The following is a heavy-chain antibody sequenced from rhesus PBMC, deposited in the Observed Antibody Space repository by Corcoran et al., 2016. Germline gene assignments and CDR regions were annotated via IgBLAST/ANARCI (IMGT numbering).Heavy chain of an antibody. J-gene: IGHJ4*01. D-gene: IGHD3-3*01. CDR2: IDGRRGSP. CDR3: ARSSMYYNIWAGYSYFDY. V-gene: IGHV4-93*01. CDR1: GGSISSSNW. Sequence: QVQLQESGPGLVKPSETLSPTCAVSGGSISSSNWWSWIRQSPGKGLEGIGDIDGRRGSPPHTPSPKSRVTISTHTSRNQFSLKLSSVTAADTAVYYCARSSMYYNIWAGYSYFDYWGQGVLVTVSS.